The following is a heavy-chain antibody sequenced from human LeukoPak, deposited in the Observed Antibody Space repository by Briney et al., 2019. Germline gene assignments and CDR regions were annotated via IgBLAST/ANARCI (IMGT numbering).Heavy chain of an antibody. CDR1: GYSFTSYW. J-gene: IGHJ3*02. V-gene: IGHV5-51*01. CDR3: ARLVGSGWRINGNAFDI. Sequence: GESLKISCKGSGYSFTSYWIGWVRQMPGKGLEWMGIIYPGDSDTRYSPSFQGQVTISADKSISTAYLQWSSLKASDTAMYYCARLVGSGWRINGNAFDIWGQGTMVTVSS. CDR2: IYPGDSDT. D-gene: IGHD6-19*01.